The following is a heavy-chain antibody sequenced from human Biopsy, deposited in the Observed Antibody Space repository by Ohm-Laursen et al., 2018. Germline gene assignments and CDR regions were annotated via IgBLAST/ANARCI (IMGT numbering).Heavy chain of an antibody. Sequence: SSVKVSCKVSGFTLTDLSMHWVRQAPGKGLEWMGGFAPENGKTIYAQKFQGRVTMTEDTSTDTAYMELSKLRSEDTAVYYCAGDINNRNVNYWGQGTLVTVSS. J-gene: IGHJ4*02. V-gene: IGHV1-24*01. CDR2: FAPENGKT. CDR3: AGDINNRNVNY. CDR1: GFTLTDLS. D-gene: IGHD1-20*01.